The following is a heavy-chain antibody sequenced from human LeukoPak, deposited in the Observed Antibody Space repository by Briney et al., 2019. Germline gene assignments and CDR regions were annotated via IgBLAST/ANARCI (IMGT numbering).Heavy chain of an antibody. J-gene: IGHJ4*02. V-gene: IGHV3-11*04. CDR1: GFTFSDYY. CDR3: ARGSRSSWNRYYFDY. CDR2: ISGSYII. Sequence: GGSPRLSCAASGFTFSDYYMSWIRQAPGKGLEWVAYISGSYIIYYADSVKGRFTISRDNAKNSLYLQMNSLRAEDTAVYYCARGSRSSWNRYYFDYWGQGTMVTVSS. D-gene: IGHD6-13*01.